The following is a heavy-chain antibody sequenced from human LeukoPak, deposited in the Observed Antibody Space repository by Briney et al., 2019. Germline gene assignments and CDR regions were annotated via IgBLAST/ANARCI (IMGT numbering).Heavy chain of an antibody. CDR3: ARVWQQLAHYFDY. V-gene: IGHV3-21*01. D-gene: IGHD6-13*01. CDR1: GFSFSSYS. J-gene: IGHJ4*02. Sequence: GGSLRLSCAASGFSFSSYSMNWVRQAPGKGLEWVSSISSSSSYIYYADSVKGRFTISRDNAKNSLYLQMNSLRAEDTAVYYCARVWQQLAHYFDYWGQGTLVTVSS. CDR2: ISSSSSYI.